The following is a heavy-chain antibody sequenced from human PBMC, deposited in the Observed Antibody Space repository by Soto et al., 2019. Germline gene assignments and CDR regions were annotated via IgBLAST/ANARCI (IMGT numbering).Heavy chain of an antibody. Sequence: GGSLRLSCAASGFTFSSYGMHWVRQAPGKGLEWVAVIWYDGSNKYYADSVKGRFTISRDNSKNTLYLQMNSLRAEDTAVYYCARDTAVTYGETGFDYWGQGTLVTVSS. CDR3: ARDTAVTYGETGFDY. CDR2: IWYDGSNK. J-gene: IGHJ4*02. D-gene: IGHD4-17*01. V-gene: IGHV3-33*01. CDR1: GFTFSSYG.